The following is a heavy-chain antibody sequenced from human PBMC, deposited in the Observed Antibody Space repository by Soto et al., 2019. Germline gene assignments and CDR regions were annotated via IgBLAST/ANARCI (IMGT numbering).Heavy chain of an antibody. D-gene: IGHD1-26*01. Sequence: EVQLVESGGGLVKPGGSLRLSCAASGFTFSSYSMNWVRQAPGKGLEWVSSISSSSSYIYYADSVKGRFTISRDNAKNSRYVERNSVRAEERVVYYGGRRAGGGSYSGDIWGQGTMVTVSS. CDR2: ISSSSSYI. CDR1: GFTFSSYS. V-gene: IGHV3-21*01. J-gene: IGHJ3*02. CDR3: GRRAGGGSYSGDI.